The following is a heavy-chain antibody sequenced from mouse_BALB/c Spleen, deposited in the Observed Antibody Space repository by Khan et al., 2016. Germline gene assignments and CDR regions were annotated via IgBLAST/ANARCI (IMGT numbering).Heavy chain of an antibody. J-gene: IGHJ3*01. CDR2: IYPGDGDI. CDR3: ARNGDYGSSTWFAY. Sequence: QVQLQQSGAELARPGASVKLSCKASGYTFTSYWMQWVKKGPGQGLEWIGAIYPGDGDIRYTQKFKGKATLTADKSSSTAYMQLTSLASEDSAVYYGARNGDYGSSTWFAYWGQGTLVTVSA. CDR1: GYTFTSYW. V-gene: IGHV1-87*01. D-gene: IGHD1-1*01.